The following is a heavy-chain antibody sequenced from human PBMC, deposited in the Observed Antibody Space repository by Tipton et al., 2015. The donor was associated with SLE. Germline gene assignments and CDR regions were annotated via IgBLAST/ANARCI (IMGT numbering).Heavy chain of an antibody. V-gene: IGHV4-34*01. CDR2: INHSGST. CDR1: GGSISSYY. CDR3: ARCSSGWNFDY. J-gene: IGHJ4*02. D-gene: IGHD6-19*01. Sequence: TLSLTCTVSGGSISSYYWSWIRQPPGKGLEWIGEINHSGSTNYNPSLKSRVTISVDTSKNQFSLKLSSVTAADTAVYYCARCSSGWNFDYWGQGTLVTVSS.